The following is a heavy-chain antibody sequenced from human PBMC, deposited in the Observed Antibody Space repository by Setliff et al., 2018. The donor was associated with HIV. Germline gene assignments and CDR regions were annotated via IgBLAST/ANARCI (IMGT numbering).Heavy chain of an antibody. J-gene: IGHJ5*02. Sequence: SETLSLTCTVSGGSISSYCWNWIRQSPGRGLEWIGFIFSSGSTKYNPSLQSRVTMSIDTSKNQFSLKLTSVTAADTAVYYCARRIDNSGSFPDKNWFETWGQGSLVTV. V-gene: IGHV4-4*09. CDR1: GGSISSYC. CDR3: ARRIDNSGSFPDKNWFET. CDR2: IFSSGST. D-gene: IGHD3-10*01.